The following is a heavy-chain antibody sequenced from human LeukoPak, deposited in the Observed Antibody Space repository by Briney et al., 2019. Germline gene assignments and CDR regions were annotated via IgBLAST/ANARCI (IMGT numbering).Heavy chain of an antibody. CDR2: IRYDGSIK. D-gene: IGHD3-10*01. CDR1: GFIFSSYG. J-gene: IGHJ4*02. CDR3: AKDSVVDYYGSGSYYNLKNSWT. V-gene: IGHV3-30*02. Sequence: PGGSLRLSCAASGFIFSSYGLHWVRQAPGKGLGWVAFIRYDGSIKYYADSVKGRFTISRDNSKNTLYLQMNSLRAEDTAVYYCAKDSVVDYYGSGSYYNLKNSWTWGQGTLVTVSS.